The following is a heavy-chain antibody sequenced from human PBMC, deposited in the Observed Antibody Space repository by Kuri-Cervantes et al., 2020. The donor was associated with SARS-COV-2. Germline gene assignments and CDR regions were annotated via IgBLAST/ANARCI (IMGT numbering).Heavy chain of an antibody. V-gene: IGHV3-33*01. CDR1: GFTFSSYG. D-gene: IGHD1-7*01. Sequence: LSLTCAASGFTFSSYGMHWVRQAPGKGLEWVAVIWYDGSNKYYVDSVKGRFTISRDNSKNTLHLQMNSLRAEDTAVYYCAAELVAAYGMDVWGQGTTVTVSS. CDR2: IWYDGSNK. J-gene: IGHJ6*02. CDR3: AAELVAAYGMDV.